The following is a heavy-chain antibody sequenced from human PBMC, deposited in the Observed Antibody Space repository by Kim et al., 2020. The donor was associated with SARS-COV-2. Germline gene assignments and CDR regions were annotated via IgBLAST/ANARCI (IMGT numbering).Heavy chain of an antibody. Sequence: KFRGRVTITADESTSTAYMELSSLRSEDTAVYYCARGEYGYGQYYYYGMDVWGQGTTVTVSS. V-gene: IGHV1-69*01. CDR3: ARGEYGYGQYYYYGMDV. J-gene: IGHJ6*02. D-gene: IGHD5-12*01.